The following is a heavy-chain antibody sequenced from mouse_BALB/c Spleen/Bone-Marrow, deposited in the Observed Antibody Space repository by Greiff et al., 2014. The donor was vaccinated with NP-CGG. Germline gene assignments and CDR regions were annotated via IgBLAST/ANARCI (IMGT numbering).Heavy chain of an antibody. CDR2: INPSNGRT. CDR3: AIGLLGDY. CDR1: GYTFTSYW. D-gene: IGHD2-10*01. V-gene: IGHV1S81*02. Sequence: QVHLKQSGAELVKPGASVKLSCKASGYTFTSYWMHWVKQRPGQGLEWIGEINPSNGRTNYNEKFKSKATLTVDKSSSTAYMQLSSLTSEDSAVYYCAIGLLGDYWGQGTSVTVSS. J-gene: IGHJ4*01.